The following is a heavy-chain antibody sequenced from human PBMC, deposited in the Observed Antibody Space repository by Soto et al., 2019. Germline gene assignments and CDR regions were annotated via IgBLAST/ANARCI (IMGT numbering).Heavy chain of an antibody. CDR1: GYTFTSYY. D-gene: IGHD1-26*01. Sequence: ASVKVSCKASGYTFTSYYMHWVRQAPGQGLEWMGIINPSGGSTSYAQKFQGRVTMTTDTSTSTAYMELRSLRSDDTAVYYCAREKWELLSNYYYYYGMDVWGQGTTVTVSS. J-gene: IGHJ6*02. CDR2: INPSGGST. V-gene: IGHV1-46*01. CDR3: AREKWELLSNYYYYYGMDV.